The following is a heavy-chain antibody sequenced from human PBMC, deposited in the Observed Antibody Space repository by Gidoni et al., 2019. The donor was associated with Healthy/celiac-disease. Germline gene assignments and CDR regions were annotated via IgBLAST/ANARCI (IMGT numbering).Heavy chain of an antibody. D-gene: IGHD6-13*01. CDR1: GYTFTSYG. CDR2: ISAYNGNT. CDR3: ARDRINCGIAADDAFDI. V-gene: IGHV1-18*01. Sequence: QVQLVQSGAEVKKPGASVTVSCKASGYTFTSYGISWVRQAPGQGLEWMGWISAYNGNTNYAQKLQGRVTMTTDTSTSTAYMELRSLRSDDTAVYYCARDRINCGIAADDAFDIWGQGTMVTVSS. J-gene: IGHJ3*02.